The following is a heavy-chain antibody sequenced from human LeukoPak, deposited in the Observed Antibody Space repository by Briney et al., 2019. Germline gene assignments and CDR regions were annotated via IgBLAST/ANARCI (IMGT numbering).Heavy chain of an antibody. CDR1: GFTFSSYA. CDR3: ARKGEYYFDY. Sequence: TGGSLRLSCAASGFTFSSYAMSWVRQAPGNGLECVSAISGSGCSTYYADSVKGRFTISRDNSKNTLYLQMNSLRAEDTAVYYCARKGEYYFDYWGQGTLVTVSS. V-gene: IGHV3-23*01. CDR2: ISGSGCST. J-gene: IGHJ4*02.